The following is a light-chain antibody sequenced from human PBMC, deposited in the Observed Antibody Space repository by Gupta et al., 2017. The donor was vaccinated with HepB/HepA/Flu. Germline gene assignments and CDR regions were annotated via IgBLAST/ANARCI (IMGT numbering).Light chain of an antibody. V-gene: IGKV1-5*03. CDR1: QNLNNW. Sequence: EIQMTQSPSTLSASVGDRVTITCRASQNLNNWLAWYQQKPGKAAKFLIYKASNVESVVTSRFIGSGSGTEFSLTISSLQPDEFGTYYCQQYNRNTRLMFGQGTKVEIK. J-gene: IGKJ1*01. CDR2: KAS. CDR3: QQYNRNTRLM.